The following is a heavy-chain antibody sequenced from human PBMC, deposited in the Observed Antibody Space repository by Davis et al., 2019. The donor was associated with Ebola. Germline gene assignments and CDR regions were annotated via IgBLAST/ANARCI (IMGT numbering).Heavy chain of an antibody. Sequence: GGSLRLSCEASGFTSAMHWVRQATGKGLEWVAFISADGSNEYYTDSVKGRFTIFRDTSRNTVYLQMNGLRAEDTAVYYCARPVMTALTTGDYCGQGTLVVVSS. V-gene: IGHV3-30-3*02. D-gene: IGHD1-1*01. CDR2: ISADGSNE. CDR3: ARPVMTALTTGDY. J-gene: IGHJ4*02. CDR1: GFTSA.